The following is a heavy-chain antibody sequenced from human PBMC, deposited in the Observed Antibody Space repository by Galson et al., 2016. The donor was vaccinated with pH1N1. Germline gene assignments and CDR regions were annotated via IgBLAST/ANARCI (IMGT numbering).Heavy chain of an antibody. V-gene: IGHV3-30*02. Sequence: SLRLSCAASGLTFNSYGMHWVRQAPGKGPEWVAFIRYDGSNKYYADSVKGRFTISRDNSKNMLYLQMSSLRTEDTAVYYCAKDRGYSYGRFFDYWGQGALVIVSS. CDR3: AKDRGYSYGRFFDY. J-gene: IGHJ4*02. D-gene: IGHD5-12*01. CDR2: IRYDGSNK. CDR1: GLTFNSYG.